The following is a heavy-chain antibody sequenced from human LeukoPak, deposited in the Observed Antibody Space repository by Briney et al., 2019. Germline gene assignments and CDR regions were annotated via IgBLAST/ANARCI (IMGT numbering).Heavy chain of an antibody. Sequence: PSQTLSLTCTVSGGSISSGSYYWSWIRQPAGKGLEWIGRIYTSGSTNYNPSLKSRVTISVDTSKNQLSLKLSSVTAADTAVYYCAREWHCSSTSCYTLWFDPWGQGTLVTVSS. CDR2: IYTSGST. D-gene: IGHD2-2*02. V-gene: IGHV4-61*02. J-gene: IGHJ5*02. CDR3: AREWHCSSTSCYTLWFDP. CDR1: GGSISSGSYY.